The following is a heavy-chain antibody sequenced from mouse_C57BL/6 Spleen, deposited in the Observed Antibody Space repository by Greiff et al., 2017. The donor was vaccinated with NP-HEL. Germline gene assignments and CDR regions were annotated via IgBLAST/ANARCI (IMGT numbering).Heavy chain of an antibody. D-gene: IGHD4-1*01. Sequence: EVQLQQSGPELVKPGASVKISCKASGYTFTDYYMNWVKQSHGKSLEWIGDINPNNGGTSYNQKFKGKATFTVDKSSSTAYMELRSLTSEDSAVYYCARELGRRWFAYWGQGTLVTVSA. J-gene: IGHJ3*01. V-gene: IGHV1-26*01. CDR3: ARELGRRWFAY. CDR1: GYTFTDYY. CDR2: INPNNGGT.